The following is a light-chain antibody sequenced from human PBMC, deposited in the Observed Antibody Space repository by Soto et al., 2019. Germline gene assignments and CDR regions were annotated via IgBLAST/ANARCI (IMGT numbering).Light chain of an antibody. CDR2: AAS. V-gene: IGKV1-5*01. CDR3: QQYNPYSRT. CDR1: QSIGSW. J-gene: IGKJ1*01. Sequence: DIQMTQSPSTLSASVGDRVTITCRASQSIGSWLAWYQQKPGKAPKLLIYAASSLQSGVPSRFSGSGSGTDFTLTISSLQRDDFASYYCQQYNPYSRTFGQGTKVEIK.